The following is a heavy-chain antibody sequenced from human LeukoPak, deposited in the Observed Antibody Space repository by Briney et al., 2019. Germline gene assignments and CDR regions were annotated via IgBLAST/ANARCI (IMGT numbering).Heavy chain of an antibody. CDR1: GFTFSSYA. Sequence: GGSLRLSCAASGFTFSSYAMHWVRQAPGKGLEWVAVISYDGSNKYYADSVKGRFTISRDNSKNTLYLQMNSLRAEDTAVYYCARNRGSYSSDYWGQGTLVTVSS. D-gene: IGHD1-26*01. V-gene: IGHV3-30-3*01. CDR2: ISYDGSNK. J-gene: IGHJ4*02. CDR3: ARNRGSYSSDY.